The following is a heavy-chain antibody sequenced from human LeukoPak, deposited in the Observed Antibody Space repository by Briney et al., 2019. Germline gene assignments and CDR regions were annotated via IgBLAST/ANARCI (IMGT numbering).Heavy chain of an antibody. J-gene: IGHJ4*02. V-gene: IGHV4-59*08. CDR2: IYYSGST. Sequence: SETLSLTCTGSGGSISSYYWSWIRQPPGKGLERIWYIYYSGSTSYNPSLKSRVTISVDTSKNQFSLKLSSVTAADTALYYCAGHLAVRATLGTFDYWGQGTLVTVSS. D-gene: IGHD1-26*01. CDR3: AGHLAVRATLGTFDY. CDR1: GGSISSYY.